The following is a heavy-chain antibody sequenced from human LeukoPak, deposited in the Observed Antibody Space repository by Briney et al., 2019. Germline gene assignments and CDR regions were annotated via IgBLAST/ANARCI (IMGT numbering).Heavy chain of an antibody. CDR3: AKSSGKSFPSSRVFDF. CDR2: VGENTDT. CDR1: GFTFSSYV. Sequence: GGSLRLSCAASGFTFSSYVFSWVRRTPGKGLEWVSIVGENTDTHYADSVKGRFTISRDDSNNALYLQMNSLRAEDTTTYFCAKSSGKSFPSSRVFDFWGQGTLVTVSS. D-gene: IGHD6-13*01. V-gene: IGHV3-23*01. J-gene: IGHJ4*02.